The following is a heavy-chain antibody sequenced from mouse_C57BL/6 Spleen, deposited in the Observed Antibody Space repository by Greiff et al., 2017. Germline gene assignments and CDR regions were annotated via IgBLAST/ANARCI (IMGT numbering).Heavy chain of an antibody. CDR1: GYTFTSYW. CDR3: ARRGIYYGY. V-gene: IGHV1-55*01. CDR2: IYPGSGST. J-gene: IGHJ2*01. Sequence: VQLQESGAELVKPGASVKMSCKASGYTFTSYWITWVKQRPGQGLEWIGDIYPGSGSTNYNEKFKSKATLTVDTSSSTAYMQLSSLTSEDSAVYYCARRGIYYGYWGQGTTLTVSS.